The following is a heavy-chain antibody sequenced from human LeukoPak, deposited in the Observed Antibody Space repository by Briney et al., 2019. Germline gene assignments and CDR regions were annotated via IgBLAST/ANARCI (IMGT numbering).Heavy chain of an antibody. V-gene: IGHV1-18*01. D-gene: IGHD3-9*01. J-gene: IGHJ6*02. CDR2: ISAYNGNT. CDR1: GYTFTSYG. CDR3: ARGARLVSKSYGMDV. Sequence: ASVTVSCKASGYTFTSYGISWVRQAPGQGLEWMGWISAYNGNTNYAQKLQGRVTMTTDTSTSTAYMELRSLRSDDTAVYYCARGARLVSKSYGMDVWGQGTTVTVSS.